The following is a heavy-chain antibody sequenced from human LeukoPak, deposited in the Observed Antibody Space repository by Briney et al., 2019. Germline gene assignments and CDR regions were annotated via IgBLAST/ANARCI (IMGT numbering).Heavy chain of an antibody. CDR1: GYSFTGYY. CDR3: ARKSRDGYNYDGLDY. D-gene: IGHD5-24*01. Sequence: ASVKVSCKASGYSFTGYYMHWVRQAPGQGLEWMGWINPNSGDTNYAQKLQGRVTMTTDTSTSTAYMELRSLRSDDTAVYYCARKSRDGYNYDGLDYWGQGTLVTVSS. CDR2: INPNSGDT. V-gene: IGHV1-2*02. J-gene: IGHJ4*02.